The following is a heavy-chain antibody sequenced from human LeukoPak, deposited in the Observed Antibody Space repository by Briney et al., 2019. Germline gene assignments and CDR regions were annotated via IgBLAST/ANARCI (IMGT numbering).Heavy chain of an antibody. D-gene: IGHD1-26*01. CDR2: IIPIFGTA. J-gene: IGHJ6*02. Sequence: GASVKVSCKASGGTFSSYAISWVRQAPGQGLEWMGGIIPIFGTANYAQKFQGRVTIIADESTSTAYMELSSLRSDDTAVYYCARERWEPPYYYYGLDVWGQGTTVTVSS. CDR1: GGTFSSYA. CDR3: ARERWEPPYYYYGLDV. V-gene: IGHV1-69*13.